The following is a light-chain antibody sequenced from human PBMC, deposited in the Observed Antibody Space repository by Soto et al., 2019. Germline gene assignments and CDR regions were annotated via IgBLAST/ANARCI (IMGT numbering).Light chain of an antibody. CDR1: QSISSY. J-gene: IGKJ2*01. CDR2: DAS. CDR3: QQYDNLSYT. Sequence: DIQMTQSPSSLSASVGDRVTITCRASQSISSYLNWYQQKPGKAPKLLIYDASNLETGVPSRFSGSGSGTDFTFTISSLQPEDIATYYCQQYDNLSYTFGQGTKVDIK. V-gene: IGKV1-33*01.